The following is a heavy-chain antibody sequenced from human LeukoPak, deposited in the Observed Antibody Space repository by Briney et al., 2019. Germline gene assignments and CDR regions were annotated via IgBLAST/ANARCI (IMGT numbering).Heavy chain of an antibody. V-gene: IGHV1-8*01. CDR3: ARAPPYYDSSGYYRGYYYYGMDV. D-gene: IGHD3-22*01. CDR2: MNPYSGNT. J-gene: IGHJ6*02. Sequence: GASVKVSCKASRYTVTSYVIIWVRQAAGQGLEGMGWMNPYSGNTGYAQKFQGRVTMTRNSSISTAYMAMSSLRSEDTAVYYCARAPPYYDSSGYYRGYYYYGMDVWGQGTTVTVSS. CDR1: RYTVTSYV.